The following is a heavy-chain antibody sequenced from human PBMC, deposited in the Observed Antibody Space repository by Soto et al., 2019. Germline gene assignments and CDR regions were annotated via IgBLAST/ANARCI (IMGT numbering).Heavy chain of an antibody. CDR1: GYTFINYH. J-gene: IGHJ4*02. CDR2: INTYNGMT. V-gene: IGHV1-18*01. Sequence: QVQLVQSGGEVKKPEASVTVSCKASGYTFINYHITWVRQAPGQGLEWMAWINTYNGMTDYAQKFQGRVTMTRDTSTSTAYMELRNLGSDDTAVYFCAKSPRGEMATDWGQGTLVTVSS. CDR3: AKSPRGEMATD. D-gene: IGHD5-12*01.